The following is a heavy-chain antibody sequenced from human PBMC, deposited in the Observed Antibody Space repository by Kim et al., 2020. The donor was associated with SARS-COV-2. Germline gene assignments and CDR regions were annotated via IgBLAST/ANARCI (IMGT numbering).Heavy chain of an antibody. J-gene: IGHJ1*01. CDR2: ISGSGGST. D-gene: IGHD3-22*01. CDR1: GFTFSSYA. CDR3: AKDSRQVMIVVVIWGAEYFQH. V-gene: IGHV3-23*01. Sequence: GGSLRLSCVASGFTFSSYAMSWVRQAPGKGLEWVSAISGSGGSTYYADSVKGRFTISRDNSKNTLYLQMNSLRAEDTAVYYCAKDSRQVMIVVVIWGAEYFQHWGQGTLVTVSS.